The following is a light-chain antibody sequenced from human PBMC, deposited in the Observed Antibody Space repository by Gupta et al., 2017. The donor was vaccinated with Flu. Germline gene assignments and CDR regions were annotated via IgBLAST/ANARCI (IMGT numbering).Light chain of an antibody. V-gene: IGKV1-5*03. CDR2: KTS. J-gene: IGKJ2*01. Sequence: GDVVTITCRASESISTWLAWYQQKPGKAPKVLIYKTSTLQSGVPSTFSGSGSGTEFTLTISSLQPDDFATYYCQQYHIFPYTFGEGTKVEIK. CDR1: ESISTW. CDR3: QQYHIFPYT.